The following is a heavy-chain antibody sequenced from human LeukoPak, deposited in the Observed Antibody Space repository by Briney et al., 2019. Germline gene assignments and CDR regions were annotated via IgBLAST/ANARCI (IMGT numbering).Heavy chain of an antibody. CDR3: AGAVVAEQKGGFDY. V-gene: IGHV1-46*01. CDR1: GYTFTNYY. J-gene: IGHJ4*02. CDR2: INPSGGSA. D-gene: IGHD2-15*01. Sequence: ASVKVSCKASGYTFTNYYTHWMRQAPGQGLEWMGIINPSGGSASYAQKFQGRVTMTRDTSTSTVYMELSSLRSEDTAVYYRAGAVVAEQKGGFDYWGQGTLVTVSS.